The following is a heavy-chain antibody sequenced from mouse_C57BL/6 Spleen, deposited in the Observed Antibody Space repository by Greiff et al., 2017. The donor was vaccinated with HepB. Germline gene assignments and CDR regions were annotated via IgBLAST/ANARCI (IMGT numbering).Heavy chain of an antibody. CDR3: AREGRYYGSSSPYFDY. CDR1: GFTFSSYA. D-gene: IGHD1-1*01. J-gene: IGHJ2*01. V-gene: IGHV5-4*01. Sequence: EVMLVESGGGLVKPGGSLKLSCAASGFTFSSYAMSWVRQTPEKRLEWVATISDGGSYTYYPDNVKGRFTISRDNAKNNLYLQMSHLKSEDTAMYYCAREGRYYGSSSPYFDYWGQGTTLTVSS. CDR2: ISDGGSYT.